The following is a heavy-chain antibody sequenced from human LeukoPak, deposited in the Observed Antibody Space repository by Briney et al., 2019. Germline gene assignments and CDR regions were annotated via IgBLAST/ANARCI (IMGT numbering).Heavy chain of an antibody. J-gene: IGHJ3*01. CDR1: GGSVSSSSNY. V-gene: IGHV4-39*02. D-gene: IGHD1-26*01. CDR2: IYYSGTT. Sequence: SETLSLTCTVSGGSVSSSSNYWGWVRQPPGEGLEWIGSIYYSGTTYYSPSLKSRVTISVDTSENHFSLKLASVTAADTAVYYCARDLWELQSAFDLWGQGTLVTVSS. CDR3: ARDLWELQSAFDL.